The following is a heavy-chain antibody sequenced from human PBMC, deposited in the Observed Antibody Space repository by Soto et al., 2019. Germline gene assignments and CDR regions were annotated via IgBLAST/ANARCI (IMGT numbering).Heavy chain of an antibody. Sequence: GASVRVSCNSSGYTFIGFSLHWVRQAPGEGFEWMGWINPKNGDTYYAQKFQGRVTMTRDTSINTVYMELNSLKSDDTAVYYCSKGRWTVGHCSGGSCYDGMGVWGQGTTVTVSS. D-gene: IGHD2-15*01. CDR2: INPKNGDT. CDR3: SKGRWTVGHCSGGSCYDGMGV. J-gene: IGHJ6*02. V-gene: IGHV1-2*02. CDR1: GYTFIGFS.